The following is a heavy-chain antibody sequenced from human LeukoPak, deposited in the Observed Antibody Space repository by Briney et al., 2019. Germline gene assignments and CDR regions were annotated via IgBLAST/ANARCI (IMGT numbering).Heavy chain of an antibody. CDR1: GYTFTKYA. D-gene: IGHD3-22*01. Sequence: AASVQVSCQGSGYTFTKYAISWVRQAPEQGLEYMGWIDTNTGNPTYAQGFTGRFVFSLDTSVSTAYLQISSLKAEDSAIYFCANCYDSSGFFAYWGQGTLVTVSS. V-gene: IGHV7-4-1*02. CDR2: IDTNTGNP. J-gene: IGHJ4*02. CDR3: ANCYDSSGFFAY.